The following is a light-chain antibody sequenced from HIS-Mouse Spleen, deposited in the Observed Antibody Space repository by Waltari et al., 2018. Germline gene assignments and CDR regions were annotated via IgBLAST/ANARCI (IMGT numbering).Light chain of an antibody. CDR1: PDISNY. J-gene: IGKJ1*01. CDR3: QQYDNLPPRT. CDR2: DAS. V-gene: IGKV1-33*01. Sequence: DIQMTQSPSSLSASVGDRVTITCQASPDISNYLNWYQQKPGKAPKLLIYDASNLETGVPSRFSGSGSGTDFTFTISSLQPEDIATYYCQQYDNLPPRTFGQGTKVEIK.